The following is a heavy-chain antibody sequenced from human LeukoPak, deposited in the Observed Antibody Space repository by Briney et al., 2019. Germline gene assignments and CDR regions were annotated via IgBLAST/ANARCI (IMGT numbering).Heavy chain of an antibody. V-gene: IGHV1-69*13. CDR3: ARGVVVPAAMVGAGFFDY. CDR1: GGTFSSYA. D-gene: IGHD2-2*01. Sequence: ASVKVSCKASGGTFSSYAISWVRQAPGLGLEWMGGIIPIFGTANYAQKFQGRVTITADESTSTAYMELSSLRSEDTAVYYCARGVVVPAAMVGAGFFDYWGQGTLVTVSS. CDR2: IIPIFGTA. J-gene: IGHJ4*02.